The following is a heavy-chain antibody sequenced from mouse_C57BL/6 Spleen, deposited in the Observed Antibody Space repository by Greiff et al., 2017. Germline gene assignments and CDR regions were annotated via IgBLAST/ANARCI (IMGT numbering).Heavy chain of an antibody. CDR2: IDPSDSET. CDR1: GYTFTSYW. Sequence: QVQLQQSGAELVRPGSSVKLSCKASGYTFTSYWMHWVKQRPIQGLEWIGNIDPSDSETHYNQKFKDKATLTVDKSSSTAYMQLSSLTSEDSAVYYCASRDYGSSHYFDYWGQGTTLTVSS. V-gene: IGHV1-52*01. J-gene: IGHJ2*01. D-gene: IGHD1-1*01. CDR3: ASRDYGSSHYFDY.